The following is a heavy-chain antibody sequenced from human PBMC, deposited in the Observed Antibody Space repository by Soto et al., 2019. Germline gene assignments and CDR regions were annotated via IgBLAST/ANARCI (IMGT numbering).Heavy chain of an antibody. Sequence: GGSLRLSCAASGFTFSSYAMSWVRQAPGKGLEWVSAISSSGGSTYYADSVKGRFTISRDNSKNTLYLQMNSLRAEDTAVYYCAKGYDFWSGSPDDAFDIWGQGTMVTVSS. CDR3: AKGYDFWSGSPDDAFDI. CDR1: GFTFSSYA. J-gene: IGHJ3*02. CDR2: ISSSGGST. D-gene: IGHD3-3*01. V-gene: IGHV3-23*01.